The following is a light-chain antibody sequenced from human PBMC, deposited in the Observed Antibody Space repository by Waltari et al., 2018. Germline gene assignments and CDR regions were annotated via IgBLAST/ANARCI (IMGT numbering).Light chain of an antibody. CDR3: QSYDSSLSGWV. V-gene: IGLV1-40*01. CDR1: SSNIGAGYD. Sequence: QSVLTQPPSVSGAPGQRVTISCTGSSSNIGAGYDVHWYQQLPGTAPNLLIYGNSNRPAGVPDRFSGSESGTSASLAITGLQAEDEADYYCQSYDSSLSGWVFGGGTKLTVL. CDR2: GNS. J-gene: IGLJ3*02.